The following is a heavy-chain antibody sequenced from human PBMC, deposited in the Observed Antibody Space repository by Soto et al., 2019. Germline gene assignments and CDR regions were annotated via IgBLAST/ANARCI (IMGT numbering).Heavy chain of an antibody. D-gene: IGHD1-7*01. CDR2: INSDGSST. CDR1: GFTFSSYW. CDR3: ARGGLTGTTPYGMDV. V-gene: IGHV3-74*01. Sequence: GGSLRLSCAASGFTFSSYWMHWVRQAPGKGLVWVSRINSDGSSTSYADSVKGRFTISRDNAKNTLYLQMNSLRAEDTAVYYCARGGLTGTTPYGMDVWGKGTTVTVS. J-gene: IGHJ6*04.